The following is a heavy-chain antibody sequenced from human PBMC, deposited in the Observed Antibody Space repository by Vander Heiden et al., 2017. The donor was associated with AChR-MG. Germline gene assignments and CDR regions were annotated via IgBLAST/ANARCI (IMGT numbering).Heavy chain of an antibody. Sequence: QLQLVQSGAEVQKPRASVKVSCKAPGYTSTTHVINWVRQATGQGLEWMGWISAYNAKTNYAQNLQGRVTMTTDTSTTTAYMVLRSLTSDDTAVYYYARGDFWSGYVDYWGQGTLVTVSS. CDR2: ISAYNAKT. D-gene: IGHD3-3*01. CDR1: GYTSTTHV. J-gene: IGHJ4*02. CDR3: ARGDFWSGYVDY. V-gene: IGHV1-18*01.